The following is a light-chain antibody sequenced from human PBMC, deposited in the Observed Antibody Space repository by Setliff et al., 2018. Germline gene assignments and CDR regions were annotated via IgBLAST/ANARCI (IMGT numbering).Light chain of an antibody. CDR1: SSDVGGYDF. Sequence: QSALAQPASVSGSPGQSITISCTGTSSDVGGYDFVSWYQQHPGKAPKLMIFDVLNRPSEVSDRFSGSKSGNTVSLTITGLQAEDEADYYCSSYTSSSTLFGTGTKVTVL. V-gene: IGLV2-14*03. CDR2: DVL. J-gene: IGLJ1*01. CDR3: SSYTSSSTL.